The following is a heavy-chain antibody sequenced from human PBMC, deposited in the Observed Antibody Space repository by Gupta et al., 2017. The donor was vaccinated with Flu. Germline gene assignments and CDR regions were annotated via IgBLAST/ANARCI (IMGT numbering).Heavy chain of an antibody. CDR3: ARRRDDGSFDY. CDR1: GDSMSSSSDY. CDR2: VFYSGGT. D-gene: IGHD4-17*01. J-gene: IGHJ4*02. V-gene: IGHV4-39*02. Sequence: VAGDSMSSSSDYWAWIRQPPGKGLEWVGTVFYSGGTNYNPALESRVTISVETSRNAFSLRLSSGLAADTAFYYWARRRDDGSFDYWGQGTRGTVSS.